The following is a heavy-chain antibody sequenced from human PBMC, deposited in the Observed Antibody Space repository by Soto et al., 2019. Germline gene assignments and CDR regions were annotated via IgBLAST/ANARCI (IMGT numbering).Heavy chain of an antibody. CDR1: GFTFSSYS. J-gene: IGHJ4*02. V-gene: IGHV3-21*01. CDR2: ISSSSSYI. D-gene: IGHD6-19*01. Sequence: PGGSLRLSCAASGFTFSSYSMNWVRQAPGKGLEWVSSISSSSSYIYYADSVKGRFTISRDNAKNSLYLQMNSLRAEDTAVYYCARDAPGLVLYYFDYWGQGTLVTVSS. CDR3: ARDAPGLVLYYFDY.